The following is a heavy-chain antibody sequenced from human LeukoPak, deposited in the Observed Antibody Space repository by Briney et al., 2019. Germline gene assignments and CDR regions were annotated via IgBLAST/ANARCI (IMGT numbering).Heavy chain of an antibody. CDR3: ARDQRVTGRPDIDY. Sequence: GGSLRLSRAASGFTFRNHWMHWVRQTSGKGLVWVSRISSDGSSTTYADSVKGRFTISRDNAKNTLYLQMNNLRAEDTAMYYCARDQRVTGRPDIDYWGQGTLVIVSS. V-gene: IGHV3-74*03. D-gene: IGHD6-6*01. J-gene: IGHJ4*02. CDR2: ISSDGSST. CDR1: GFTFRNHW.